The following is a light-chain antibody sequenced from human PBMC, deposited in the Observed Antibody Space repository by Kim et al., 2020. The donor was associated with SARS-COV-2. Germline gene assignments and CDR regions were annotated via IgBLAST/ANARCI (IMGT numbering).Light chain of an antibody. CDR2: GKD. CDR1: SLRSYY. V-gene: IGLV3-19*01. J-gene: IGLJ2*01. Sequence: VALGHKGKIKCQGDSLRSYYATGNQQKPGEAPKVGIDGKDDRPSGVPDGCSGSSSGNTAYLSISGTQAGDEADYYCKSRDSNDYVVFGGGTKVTVL. CDR3: KSRDSNDYVV.